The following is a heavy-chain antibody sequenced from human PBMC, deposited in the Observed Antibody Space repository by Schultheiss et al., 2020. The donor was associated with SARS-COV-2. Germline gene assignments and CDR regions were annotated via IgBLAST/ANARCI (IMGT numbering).Heavy chain of an antibody. CDR1: GYSISSGYY. CDR3: ARMSAANGNNYFDY. Sequence: SETLSLTCAVSGYSISSGYYWSWIRQPPGKGLEWIGYIYYSGSTNYNPSLKSRVTISVDTSKNQFSLKLSSVTAADTAVYYCARMSAANGNNYFDYWGQGTLVTVS. D-gene: IGHD1/OR15-1a*01. V-gene: IGHV4-61*01. CDR2: IYYSGST. J-gene: IGHJ4*02.